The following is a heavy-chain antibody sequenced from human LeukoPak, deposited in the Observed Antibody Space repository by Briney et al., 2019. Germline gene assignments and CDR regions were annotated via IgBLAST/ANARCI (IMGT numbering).Heavy chain of an antibody. CDR2: INPNSGGT. J-gene: IGHJ4*02. D-gene: IGHD3-10*01. Sequence: ASVKVSCKASGFTFTAYHMHWVRQAPGQGLEWMGWINPNSGGTNCQGRVTMTRDTSISTAYMELSGLRSDDTAVYYCARDQAWVVVPAARPYYGSGSGHYWAQETLLTVSS. CDR1: GFTFTAYH. V-gene: IGHV1-2*02. CDR3: ARDQAWVVVPAARPYYGSGSGHY.